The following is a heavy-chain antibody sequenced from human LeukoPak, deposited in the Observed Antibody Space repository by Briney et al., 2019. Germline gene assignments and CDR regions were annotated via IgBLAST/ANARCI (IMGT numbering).Heavy chain of an antibody. D-gene: IGHD5-18*01. V-gene: IGHV1-69*04. CDR3: ARDQGLTAPPPYGLDV. CDR2: IIPVLNIT. J-gene: IGHJ6*02. Sequence: ASVTVSCKTSGGTFTTSAITWVRQAPGQGLEWMGRIIPVLNITPYAQRFQGRVTITADTSTSTVYMELSSLRSEETAVYYCARDQGLTAPPPYGLDVWGQGTTVIVSS. CDR1: GGTFTTSA.